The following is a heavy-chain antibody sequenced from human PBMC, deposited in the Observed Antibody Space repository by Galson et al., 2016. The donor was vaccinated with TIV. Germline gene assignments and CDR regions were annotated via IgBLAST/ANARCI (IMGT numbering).Heavy chain of an antibody. CDR2: LYSDGST. J-gene: IGHJ4*02. CDR1: GFTVSSKY. D-gene: IGHD4-17*01. CDR3: AREGGRDDYGDYLSH. Sequence: SLRLSCAASGFTVSSKYMSWVRQAPGKGLEWVSVLYSDGSTYYADSVKGRFTISRDTSKNTVYLQMNSLRAEDTAVYHCAREGGRDDYGDYLSHWGRGTLVTVSS. V-gene: IGHV3-53*01.